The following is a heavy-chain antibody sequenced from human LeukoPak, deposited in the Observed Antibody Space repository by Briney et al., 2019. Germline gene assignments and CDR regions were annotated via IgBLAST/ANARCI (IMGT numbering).Heavy chain of an antibody. J-gene: IGHJ4*02. CDR2: IYYSGST. Sequence: SQTLSLTCTVSGGSISSGGYYWSWIRQHPGKGLEWIGYIYYSGSTYYNPSLKSRVTISVDTSKNQFSLKLSSVTAADTAVYLCASDQPGYYYSSGLDYWGQGTLVTVS. V-gene: IGHV4-31*03. CDR3: ASDQPGYYYSSGLDY. D-gene: IGHD3-22*01. CDR1: GGSISSGGYY.